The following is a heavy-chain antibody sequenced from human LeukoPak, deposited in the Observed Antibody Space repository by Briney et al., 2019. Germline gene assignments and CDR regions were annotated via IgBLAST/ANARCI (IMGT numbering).Heavy chain of an antibody. CDR3: GEDRRGPFDY. J-gene: IGHJ4*02. Sequence: PGGSLRLSCAASGFNFSSYWMSWVRQAPGKGLEWVANIKQDGSEKYYVDSVKGRFTISRDNAKHSPYLQIDSLRAEDTAVDYCGEDRRGPFDYWGQGTLITVSS. CDR2: IKQDGSEK. D-gene: IGHD3-10*01. V-gene: IGHV3-7*03. CDR1: GFNFSSYW.